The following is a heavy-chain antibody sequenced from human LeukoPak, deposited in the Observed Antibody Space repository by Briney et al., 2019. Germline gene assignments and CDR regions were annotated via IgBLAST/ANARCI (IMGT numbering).Heavy chain of an antibody. J-gene: IGHJ4*02. CDR1: GYTFTSYS. CDR3: ARDLGHSSSGY. D-gene: IGHD6-6*01. CDR2: INPNSGGT. Sequence: GASVKVSCKASGYTFTSYSINWVRQAPGQGLEWMGWINPNSGGTNYAQKFQGRVTMTRDTSISTAYMELSRLRSDDTAVYYCARDLGHSSSGYWGQGTLVTVSS. V-gene: IGHV1-2*02.